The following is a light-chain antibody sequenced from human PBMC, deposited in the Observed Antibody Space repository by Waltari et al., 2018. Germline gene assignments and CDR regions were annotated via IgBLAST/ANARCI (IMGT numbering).Light chain of an antibody. Sequence: QLVLTQSPSASASLGASVKLTCTLSSGHSSNIIAWLQQQPEKGPRYLMKVNSDGSHSKGDDIPDRFSGSSSGAGRYLTSSSVQSEEEADYYCQTGGHGTWVFGGGTTLTVL. CDR2: VNSDGSH. CDR3: QTGGHGTWV. CDR1: SGHSSNI. V-gene: IGLV4-69*01. J-gene: IGLJ3*02.